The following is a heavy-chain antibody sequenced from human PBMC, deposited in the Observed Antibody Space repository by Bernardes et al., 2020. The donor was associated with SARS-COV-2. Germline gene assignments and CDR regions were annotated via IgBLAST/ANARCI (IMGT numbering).Heavy chain of an antibody. Sequence: GGSLRLSCAASGFTFSSYWMRWVRQAPGKGLAWVANIKQDGSKKYYVDSVKGRFTISRDNAKNSLYLQMNSLRAEDTAVYYCARDGRHDHCSSTSCHFWDAFDNWRQGTMGTVCS. CDR3: ARDGRHDHCSSTSCHFWDAFDN. D-gene: IGHD2-2*01. CDR2: IKQDGSKK. J-gene: IGHJ3*02. V-gene: IGHV3-7*03. CDR1: GFTFSSYW.